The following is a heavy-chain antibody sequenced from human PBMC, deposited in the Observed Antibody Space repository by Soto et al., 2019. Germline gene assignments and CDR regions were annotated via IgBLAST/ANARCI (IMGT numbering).Heavy chain of an antibody. CDR3: ARVAFGPIDY. J-gene: IGHJ4*02. CDR2: MYHSGTT. Sequence: PSETLSLTCTVSNYSISSGYYWGLIRQSPGEVLEWIVSMYHSGTTYYNPSLKSRVTISIDTSKNQFSLKLTSVTSADTAVYFCARVAFGPIDYWGQGTLVTVSS. D-gene: IGHD3-16*01. CDR1: NYSISSGYY. V-gene: IGHV4-38-2*02.